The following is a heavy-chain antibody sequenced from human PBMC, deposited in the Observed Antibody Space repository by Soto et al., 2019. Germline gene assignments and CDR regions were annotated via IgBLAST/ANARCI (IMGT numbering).Heavy chain of an antibody. V-gene: IGHV4-4*02. CDR3: ARVKARGVKFDY. Sequence: SDSLSLTYVDSGCSISNIIWWSWVRQPPGKGLEWIGEIYHSGSTNYNPSLKSRVTISVDKSKNQFSLKLSSVTAADTAVYYCARVKARGVKFDYWGQG. CDR1: GCSISNIIW. CDR2: IYHSGST. J-gene: IGHJ4*02. D-gene: IGHD3-10*01.